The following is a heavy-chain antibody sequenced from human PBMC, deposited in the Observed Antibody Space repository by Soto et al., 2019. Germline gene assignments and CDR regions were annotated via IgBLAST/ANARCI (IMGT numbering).Heavy chain of an antibody. Sequence: QVQLQESGPGLVKPSQTLSLTCTVSGGSISSGGYYWSWIRQHPGKGLEWIGYIYYSGSTYYNPSLKSRVTISVDTSKNQFSLKLSSVTAADTAVYYCARDSSSWVSQGGMDVWGQGTTVTVSS. CDR1: GGSISSGGYY. CDR2: IYYSGST. V-gene: IGHV4-31*03. CDR3: ARDSSSWVSQGGMDV. D-gene: IGHD6-13*01. J-gene: IGHJ6*02.